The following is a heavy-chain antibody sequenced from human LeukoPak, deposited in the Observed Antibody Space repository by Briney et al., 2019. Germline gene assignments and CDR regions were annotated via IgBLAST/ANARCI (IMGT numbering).Heavy chain of an antibody. Sequence: SETLSLTCTVSGVSISSYYWSWIRQPPGKGLEWIGYIYYSGSTNYNPSLKSRVTISVDTSKNQFSLKLSSVTAADTAVYYCARDRVGMNCSGGSCYGYYYYGMDVWGQGTTVTVSS. D-gene: IGHD2-15*01. V-gene: IGHV4-59*01. CDR3: ARDRVGMNCSGGSCYGYYYYGMDV. CDR1: GVSISSYY. CDR2: IYYSGST. J-gene: IGHJ6*02.